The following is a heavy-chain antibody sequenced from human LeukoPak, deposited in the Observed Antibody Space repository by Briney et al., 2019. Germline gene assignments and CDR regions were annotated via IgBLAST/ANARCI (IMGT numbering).Heavy chain of an antibody. CDR1: GGSFSGYY. V-gene: IGHV4-34*01. CDR3: ARGPLGYCSGGSCYRRYNWFDP. J-gene: IGHJ5*02. CDR2: INHSGST. D-gene: IGHD2-15*01. Sequence: SETLSLTCAVYGGSFSGYYWSWIRQPPGKGLEWIGEINHSGSTNYNPSLKSRVTISVDTSKNQFSLKLSSVTAADTAVYYCARGPLGYCSGGSCYRRYNWFDPWGQGTLVTVSS.